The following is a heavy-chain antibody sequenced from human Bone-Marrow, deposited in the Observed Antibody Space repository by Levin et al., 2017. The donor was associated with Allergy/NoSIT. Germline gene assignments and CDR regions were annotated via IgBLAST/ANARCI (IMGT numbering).Heavy chain of an antibody. D-gene: IGHD6-19*01. CDR2: IYYSGST. CDR3: VRDPGIAVVGYFDL. V-gene: IGHV4-59*01. J-gene: IGHJ2*01. CDR1: GGSISSYY. Sequence: PGGSLRLSCTVSGGSISSYYWSWIRQPPGKGLEWIGYIYYSGSTNYNPSLKSRVTISVDTSKNQFSLKLSSVTAADTAVYYCVRDPGIAVVGYFDLWGRGTLVTVSS.